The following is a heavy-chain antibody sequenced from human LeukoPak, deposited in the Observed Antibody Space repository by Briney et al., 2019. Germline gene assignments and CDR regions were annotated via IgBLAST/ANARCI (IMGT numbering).Heavy chain of an antibody. CDR1: GYTFSGFY. V-gene: IGHV1-2*02. Sequence: ASVKVSCKASGYTFSGFYIHWVRQAPGQGLEWMGWINPNSGGTNYAQESEGRVTMTRDTSISTAYMELGRLRSDDTAVYYCATLGDSSGYYLRDYWGQGTLVTVSS. D-gene: IGHD3-22*01. J-gene: IGHJ4*02. CDR3: ATLGDSSGYYLRDY. CDR2: INPNSGGT.